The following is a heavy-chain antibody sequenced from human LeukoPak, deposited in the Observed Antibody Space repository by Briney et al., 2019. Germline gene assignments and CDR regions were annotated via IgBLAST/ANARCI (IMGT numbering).Heavy chain of an antibody. CDR3: ARLTFLRGYSSYDYFDY. Sequence: ASVKVSCRAVGYSVTGYFIHWVRQAPGQGPEWMGRINPNSGDTNYAQMLQGRVTMTRDTSISAAYMELSSLRSDDTAVYYCARLTFLRGYSSYDYFDYWGQGTLVTVSS. J-gene: IGHJ4*02. D-gene: IGHD5-12*01. CDR1: GYSVTGYF. CDR2: INPNSGDT. V-gene: IGHV1-2*06.